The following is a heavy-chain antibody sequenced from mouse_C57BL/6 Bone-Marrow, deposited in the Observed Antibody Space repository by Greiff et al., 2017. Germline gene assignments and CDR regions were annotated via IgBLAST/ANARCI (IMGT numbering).Heavy chain of an antibody. J-gene: IGHJ4*01. CDR3: ARSDYIDYDAMDY. CDR1: GFTFTDYY. Sequence: EVQLVESGGGLVQPGGSLSLSCAASGFTFTDYYMSWVRQPPGKALEWLGFIRNKANGYTTEYSASVKGRFTISRDNSQSILYLQRNALRAEDSATYYCARSDYIDYDAMDYWGQGTSVTVSS. D-gene: IGHD2-12*01. CDR2: IRNKANGYTT. V-gene: IGHV7-3*01.